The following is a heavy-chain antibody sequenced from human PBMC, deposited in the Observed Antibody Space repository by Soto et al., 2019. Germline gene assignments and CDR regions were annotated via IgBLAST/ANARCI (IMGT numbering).Heavy chain of an antibody. J-gene: IGHJ5*02. CDR3: ARRALTAAASIDP. CDR2: IYYSGST. CDR1: GGSISSSSYY. D-gene: IGHD6-13*01. Sequence: SETLSLTCTVSGGSISSSSYYWGWIRQPPGKGLEWIGSIYYSGSTYYNPSLKRRVTISVDTSKNQFSLKLSSVTAADTAVYYCARRALTAAASIDPWGQGTLVTVSS. V-gene: IGHV4-39*01.